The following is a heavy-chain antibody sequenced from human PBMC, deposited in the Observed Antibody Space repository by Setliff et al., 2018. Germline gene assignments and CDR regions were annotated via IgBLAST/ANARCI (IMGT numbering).Heavy chain of an antibody. V-gene: IGHV4-59*01. Sequence: SETLSLTCTVSGGPFSGASIWSWIRQPPGKGLEFIGYVYHSGTAKYDPSLESRAIMSVDASKNEISLKLKSVTAADTAVYYCAKGGTYRYFDFWGQGALVTV. D-gene: IGHD1-1*01. J-gene: IGHJ4*02. CDR1: GGPFSGAS. CDR3: AKGGTYRYFDF. CDR2: VYHSGTA.